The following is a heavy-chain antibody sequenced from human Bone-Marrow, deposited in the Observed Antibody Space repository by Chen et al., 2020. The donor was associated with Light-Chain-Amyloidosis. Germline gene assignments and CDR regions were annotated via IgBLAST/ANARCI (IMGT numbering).Heavy chain of an antibody. CDR3: ARRSPLGDYVWERPFDY. V-gene: IGHV3-11*01. D-gene: IGHD3-16*01. Sequence: QVQLVESGGGLVKPGGSLRLSCAASGFTFSDYYMSWLRQAPGKGLEWVSYISSSGSTIYYADSVKGRFTISRDNAKNSLYLQMNSLRAEDTAVYYCARRSPLGDYVWERPFDYWGQGTLVTVSS. CDR2: ISSSGSTI. J-gene: IGHJ4*02. CDR1: GFTFSDYY.